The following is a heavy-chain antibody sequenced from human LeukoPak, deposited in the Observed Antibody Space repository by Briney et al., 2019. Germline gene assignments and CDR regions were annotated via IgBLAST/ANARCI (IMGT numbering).Heavy chain of an antibody. J-gene: IGHJ5*02. CDR1: GFTFSSYW. D-gene: IGHD3-9*01. CDR2: IKQDGSEK. Sequence: GGSLRLSCAASGFTFSSYWMSWVRQAPGKGLEWVANIKQDGSEKYYVDSVKGRFTISRDNAKNSLYLQMNSLRAEDTAVYYCAREVTYFDWLLFGWFDPWGQGTLVTVSS. V-gene: IGHV3-7*01. CDR3: AREVTYFDWLLFGWFDP.